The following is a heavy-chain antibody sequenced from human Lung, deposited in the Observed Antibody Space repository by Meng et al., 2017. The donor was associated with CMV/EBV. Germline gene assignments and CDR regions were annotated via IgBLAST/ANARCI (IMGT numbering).Heavy chain of an antibody. D-gene: IGHD1/OR15-1a*01. Sequence: GGSLRLXCAASGFTFSDYYMRWIRQAPGKGLEWVSYISSSGSTIYYADSVKGRFTISRDNAKNSLYLQMNSLRAEDTAVYYCARTGTSANYYYYYVMDVXGQGXTVTVSS. CDR2: ISSSGSTI. J-gene: IGHJ6*02. V-gene: IGHV3-11*01. CDR1: GFTFSDYY. CDR3: ARTGTSANYYYYYVMDV.